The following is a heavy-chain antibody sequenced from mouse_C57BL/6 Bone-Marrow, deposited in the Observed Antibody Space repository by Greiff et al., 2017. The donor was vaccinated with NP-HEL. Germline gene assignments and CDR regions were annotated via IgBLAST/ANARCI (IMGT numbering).Heavy chain of an antibody. CDR3: ARYFGNYWFAY. CDR2: INPYNGGT. J-gene: IGHJ3*01. Sequence: EVQLQQSGPVLVKPGASVKMSCKASGYTFTDYYMNWVKQSHGKSLEWIGVINPYNGGTSYNQKFKGKATLTVDKSSSTAYMELNSLTSEDSAVYYCARYFGNYWFAYWGQGTLVTVSA. D-gene: IGHD2-1*01. CDR1: GYTFTDYY. V-gene: IGHV1-19*01.